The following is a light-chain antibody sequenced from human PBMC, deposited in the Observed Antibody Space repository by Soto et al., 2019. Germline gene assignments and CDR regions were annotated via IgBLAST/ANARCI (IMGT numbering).Light chain of an antibody. J-gene: IGKJ2*01. CDR3: QQSYSTHYT. CDR1: QSISSF. Sequence: DIQMTQSPSSLSASVGDRVTITCRASQSISSFLNWYQQKQGNAPNLLIYAASRLQSRVPSRCGGSGSGKDFTLTISSLHAEDFVSYCCQQSYSTHYTFGQGTKLEIK. V-gene: IGKV1-39*01. CDR2: AAS.